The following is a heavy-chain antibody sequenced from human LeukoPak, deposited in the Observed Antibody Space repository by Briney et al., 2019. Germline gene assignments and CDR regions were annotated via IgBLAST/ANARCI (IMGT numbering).Heavy chain of an antibody. CDR1: GGSISSSSYY. CDR3: ARRNGYGDLKTFDY. J-gene: IGHJ4*02. Sequence: SETLSLTCTVSGGSISSSSYYWGWIRQPPGKGLEWIGSIYYSGSTYYNPSLKSRVTISVDTSKNQFSLKLSSVTAADTAVYYCARRNGYGDLKTFDYWGQGTLVTVSS. D-gene: IGHD4-17*01. CDR2: IYYSGST. V-gene: IGHV4-39*01.